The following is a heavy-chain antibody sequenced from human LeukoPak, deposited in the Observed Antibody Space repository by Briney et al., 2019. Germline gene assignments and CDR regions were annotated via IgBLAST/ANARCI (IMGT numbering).Heavy chain of an antibody. J-gene: IGHJ4*02. Sequence: SETLSLTCAVYGGSFSGYYWSWIRQPPGKGLEWIGEINHSGSTNYNPSLKSRVTISVDTSKNQFSLKLSSVTAADTAVYYCARGGEWSSSPLDHWGQGALVTVSS. CDR2: INHSGST. D-gene: IGHD6-6*01. V-gene: IGHV4-34*01. CDR1: GGSFSGYY. CDR3: ARGGEWSSSPLDH.